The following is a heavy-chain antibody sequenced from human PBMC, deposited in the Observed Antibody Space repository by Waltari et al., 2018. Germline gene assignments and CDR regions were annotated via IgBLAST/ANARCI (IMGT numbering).Heavy chain of an antibody. CDR1: GFPFSSYG. D-gene: IGHD1-26*01. CDR3: AKAKGLWELPD. CDR2: IWYDGSNK. Sequence: QVQLVESGGGVVQPGGSLSLSCAASGFPFSSYGLHWVRQAPGKGLEWVAVIWYDGSNKYYADSVKGRFTISRDNSKNTLYLQMNSLRAEDTAMYYCAKAKGLWELPDWGQGTLVTVSS. J-gene: IGHJ4*02. V-gene: IGHV3-30*02.